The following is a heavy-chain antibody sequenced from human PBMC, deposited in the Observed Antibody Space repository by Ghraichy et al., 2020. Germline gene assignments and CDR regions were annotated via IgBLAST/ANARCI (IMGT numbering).Heavy chain of an antibody. CDR1: GGSISSYY. V-gene: IGHV4-59*01. J-gene: IGHJ4*02. Sequence: SQTLSLTCTVSGGSISSYYWSWIRQPPVKGLEWIGYIYYSGSTNYNPSLKSRVTISVDTSKNQFSLKLSSVTAADTAVYYCARGGYGDYEPPFDYWGQGTLVTVSS. CDR2: IYYSGST. CDR3: ARGGYGDYEPPFDY. D-gene: IGHD4-17*01.